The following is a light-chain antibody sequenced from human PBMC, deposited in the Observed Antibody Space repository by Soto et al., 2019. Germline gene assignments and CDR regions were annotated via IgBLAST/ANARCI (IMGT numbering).Light chain of an antibody. J-gene: IGKJ5*01. CDR2: DAS. CDR1: QSVSSF. Sequence: EVVLTQSPATLSLYPGERVTLSCRASQSVSSFLSWYQHKPGQAPRLLIYDASNRATGIPARFSGSGSGTDFTLTISSLEPEDFAIYYCQQRRNLITFGQGTRLEXK. CDR3: QQRRNLIT. V-gene: IGKV3-11*01.